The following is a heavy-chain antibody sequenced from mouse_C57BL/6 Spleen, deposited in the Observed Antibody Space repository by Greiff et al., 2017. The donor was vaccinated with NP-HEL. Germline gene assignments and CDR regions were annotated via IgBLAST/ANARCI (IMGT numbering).Heavy chain of an antibody. J-gene: IGHJ4*01. D-gene: IGHD2-5*01. Sequence: VQLQQSGPGLVQPSQSLSITCTVSGFSLTSYGVHWVRQPPGKGLEWLGVIWSGGSTDYNAAFISRLSISKDNSKSQVFFKMNSLQADDTAIYYCAKRTYSNYPYAMDYWGQGTSVTVSS. CDR1: GFSLTSYG. V-gene: IGHV2-4*01. CDR2: IWSGGST. CDR3: AKRTYSNYPYAMDY.